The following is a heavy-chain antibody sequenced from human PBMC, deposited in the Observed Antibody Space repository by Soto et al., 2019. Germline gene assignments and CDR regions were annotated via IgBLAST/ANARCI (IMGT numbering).Heavy chain of an antibody. CDR1: GYSFTSYW. CDR3: ARLGYYDSSGDWAFDI. CDR2: IYPGDSDT. Sequence: GESLKISCKGSGYSFTSYWIGWVRQMPGKGLEWMGIIYPGDSDTRYSPSFQGQVTISADKSISTAYLQWSSLKASDTAMYYCARLGYYDSSGDWAFDIWGQGTMVTVSS. V-gene: IGHV5-51*01. J-gene: IGHJ3*02. D-gene: IGHD3-22*01.